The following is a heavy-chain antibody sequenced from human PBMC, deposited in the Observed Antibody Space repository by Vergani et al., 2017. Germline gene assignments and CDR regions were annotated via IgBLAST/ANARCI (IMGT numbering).Heavy chain of an antibody. CDR1: GFTFSSYA. Sequence: QVQLVESGGGVVQPGRSLRLSCAASGFTFSSYAMHWVRQAPGKGLEWVAVISYDGSNKYYADSVKGRFTNSRDNSKNTLYLQMNSLRAEDTAVYYCARELSPASRPYIGEPFGYWGQGTLVTVSS. D-gene: IGHD3-10*01. V-gene: IGHV3-30-3*01. CDR3: ARELSPASRPYIGEPFGY. CDR2: ISYDGSNK. J-gene: IGHJ4*02.